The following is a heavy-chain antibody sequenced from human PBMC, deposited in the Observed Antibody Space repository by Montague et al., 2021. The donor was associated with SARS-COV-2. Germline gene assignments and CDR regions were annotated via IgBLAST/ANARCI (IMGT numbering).Heavy chain of an antibody. Sequence: TLSLTCTVSGGSISSASNSWRWIFPLAGNALGWIGRTYTLGCPDYNSSLKSRATISVDTSKNQFSLKLCSLTAADTAVYYCARVVGFDFDYWGQGTLVTVSS. CDR1: GGSISSASNS. J-gene: IGHJ4*02. D-gene: IGHD2-21*01. CDR3: ARVVGFDFDY. V-gene: IGHV4-61*02. CDR2: TYTLGCP.